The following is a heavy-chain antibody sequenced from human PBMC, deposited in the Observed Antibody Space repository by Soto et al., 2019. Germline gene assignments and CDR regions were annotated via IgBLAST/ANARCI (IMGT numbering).Heavy chain of an antibody. V-gene: IGHV3-64*02. CDR2: ISSNGGST. Sequence: GGSLRLSCAASGFTFSSYAMHWVRQAPGKGLEYVSAISSNGGSTYYADSVKGRFTISRDNSKNTLYLQMGSLRAEDRAVYYCARDRGTVTNDLGQDYGMDVWGQGTAVTVSS. J-gene: IGHJ6*02. CDR3: ARDRGTVTNDLGQDYGMDV. CDR1: GFTFSSYA. D-gene: IGHD4-17*01.